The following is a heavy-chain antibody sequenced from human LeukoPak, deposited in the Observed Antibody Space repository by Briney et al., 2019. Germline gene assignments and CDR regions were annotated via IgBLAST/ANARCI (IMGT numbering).Heavy chain of an antibody. J-gene: IGHJ4*02. V-gene: IGHV1-18*04. CDR2: ISAYNGNT. CDR3: ARERSITRNDY. CDR1: GYTFTGYY. D-gene: IGHD3-10*01. Sequence: ASVKVSCKASGYTFTGYYMHWVRQAPGQGLEWMGWISAYNGNTNYAQKLQGRVTMTTDTSTSTAYMELRSLRSDDTAVYYCARERSITRNDYWGQGTLVTVSS.